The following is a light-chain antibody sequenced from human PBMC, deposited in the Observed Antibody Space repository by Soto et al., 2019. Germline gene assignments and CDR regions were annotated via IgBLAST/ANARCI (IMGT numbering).Light chain of an antibody. CDR3: QQYDNWPWT. J-gene: IGKJ1*01. V-gene: IGKV3-15*01. CDR1: QVVSRH. Sequence: VMTQSPATLSLSPGDRATLSCRASQVVSRHVAWYQQRPGQAPRLLIQGASTRATGVPARFSGSQSGTEFTLTITSLQSEDFAVYYCQQYDNWPWTFGQGTKVEI. CDR2: GAS.